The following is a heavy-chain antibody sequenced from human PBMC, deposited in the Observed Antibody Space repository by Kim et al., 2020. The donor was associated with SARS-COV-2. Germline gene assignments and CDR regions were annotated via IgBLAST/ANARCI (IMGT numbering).Heavy chain of an antibody. CDR2: IYYNGNT. Sequence: SETLSLTCTVSGGSISSTSYYWGWIRQPPGKGLEWIATIYYNGNTYYTPSLQSRVTISVDTSKNQFSLKVSSVTAADTAAYYCARQPEANWFDPWGQGTL. CDR1: GGSISSTSYY. V-gene: IGHV4-39*01. CDR3: ARQPEANWFDP. J-gene: IGHJ5*02.